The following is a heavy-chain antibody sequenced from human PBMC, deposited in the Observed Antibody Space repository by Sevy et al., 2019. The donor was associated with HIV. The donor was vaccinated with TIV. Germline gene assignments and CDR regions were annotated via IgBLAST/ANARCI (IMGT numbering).Heavy chain of an antibody. V-gene: IGHV3-33*08. CDR2: IWYDGSIK. D-gene: IGHD1-1*01. J-gene: IGHJ3*02. CDR1: GFTFNMYG. CDR3: ASEHNWDDAFDI. Sequence: GGSLRLSCAASGFTFNMYGMHWVRQAPGKGLEGVGQIWYDGSIKKYADSVKGRFTISRDNSKSTLYLQMNSLRGEDMAVYFCASEHNWDDAFDIWGQGTMVTVSS.